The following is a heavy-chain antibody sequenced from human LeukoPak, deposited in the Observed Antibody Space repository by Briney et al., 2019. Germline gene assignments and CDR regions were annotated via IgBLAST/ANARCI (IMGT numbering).Heavy chain of an antibody. D-gene: IGHD2-15*01. CDR3: AKDKCSGGSCYPLNLDY. CDR1: GFTFSSYA. CDR2: ISGSGGST. V-gene: IGHV3-23*01. Sequence: PGGSLRLSCAASGFTFSSYAMSWVRQAPGKGLEWVSAISGSGGSTYYADSVKGRFTISRDNSKNTLYLQMNSLRAEGTAVYYCAKDKCSGGSCYPLNLDYWGQGTPVTVSS. J-gene: IGHJ4*02.